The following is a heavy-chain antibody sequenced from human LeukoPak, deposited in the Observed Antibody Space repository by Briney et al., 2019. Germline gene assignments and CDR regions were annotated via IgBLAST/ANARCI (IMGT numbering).Heavy chain of an antibody. CDR2: ISDDGSNK. CDR3: AKGGKWDVTPFDY. Sequence: GGSLRLPCAASGFTFSSYAMHWVRQAPGKGMEWVAVISDDGSNKYYADSVKGRFTISRDNSKNTLYLQVNSLRAEDTAVYYCAKGGKWDVTPFDYWGQGTLVTVSS. V-gene: IGHV3-30*04. CDR1: GFTFSSYA. D-gene: IGHD1-26*01. J-gene: IGHJ4*02.